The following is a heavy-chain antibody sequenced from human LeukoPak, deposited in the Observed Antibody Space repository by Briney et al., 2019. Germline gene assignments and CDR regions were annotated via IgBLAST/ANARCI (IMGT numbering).Heavy chain of an antibody. D-gene: IGHD3-16*02. Sequence: ASVKVSRKASGYTFTSYGISWVRQAPGQGLEWMGWISAYHGNTNYAQKLQGRVTMTTDTSTSTAYMELRSLRSDDTAVYYCARDNRYYDYVWGSYLYFDYWGQGTLVTVSS. V-gene: IGHV1-18*01. CDR1: GYTFTSYG. CDR2: ISAYHGNT. CDR3: ARDNRYYDYVWGSYLYFDY. J-gene: IGHJ4*02.